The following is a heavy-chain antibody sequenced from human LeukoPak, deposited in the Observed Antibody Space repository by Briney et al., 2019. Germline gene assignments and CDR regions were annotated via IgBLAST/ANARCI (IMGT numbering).Heavy chain of an antibody. Sequence: PGGSLRLSCAASGFTFSSYWMSWVRQAPGKGLEWVANIKQDGSEKYYVDSVKGRFTTSRDNAKNSLYLQMNSLRAEDTAVYYCARESMVRGVIPPYYYYYMDVWGKGTTVTVSS. V-gene: IGHV3-7*01. CDR2: IKQDGSEK. CDR1: GFTFSSYW. J-gene: IGHJ6*03. D-gene: IGHD3-10*01. CDR3: ARESMVRGVIPPYYYYYMDV.